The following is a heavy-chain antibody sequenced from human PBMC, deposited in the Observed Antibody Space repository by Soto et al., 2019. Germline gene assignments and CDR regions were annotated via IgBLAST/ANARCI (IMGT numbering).Heavy chain of an antibody. CDR2: INHSGST. CDR1: GGSFSGYY. D-gene: IGHD2-2*01. Sequence: SETLSLTCAVYGGSFSGYYWSWIRQPPGKGLEWIGEINHSGSTNYNPSLKSRVTISVDTSKNQFSLKLSSVTAADTAVYYCARGTTYEGYSRGAYCSSTSCRSRKRVWFDPWGQGTLVTVSS. V-gene: IGHV4-34*01. CDR3: ARGTTYEGYSRGAYCSSTSCRSRKRVWFDP. J-gene: IGHJ5*02.